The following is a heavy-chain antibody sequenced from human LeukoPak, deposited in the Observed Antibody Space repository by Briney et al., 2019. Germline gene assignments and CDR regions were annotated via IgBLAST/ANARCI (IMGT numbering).Heavy chain of an antibody. J-gene: IGHJ4*02. CDR2: ISHAGGA. CDR1: GGSFSGYC. CDR3: ARGPPPDFDRSGFYYNY. Sequence: SETLSLTCALYGGSFSGYCWSWFRQPPGKGLEWIGEISHAGGASYNPSLKSRVTISEDTSKNQFSLNLSSVTAADTAVYYCARGPPPDFDRSGFYYNYWGQGTLVIVSS. D-gene: IGHD3-22*01. V-gene: IGHV4-34*01.